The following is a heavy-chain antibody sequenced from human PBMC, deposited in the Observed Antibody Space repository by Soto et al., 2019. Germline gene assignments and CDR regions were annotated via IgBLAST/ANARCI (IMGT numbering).Heavy chain of an antibody. Sequence: GASVKVSCKASGYTFTGYYMHWVRQAPGQGLEWMGWINPNSGGTNYAQKFQGWVTMTRDTSISTAYLQWSSLKASDTAMYYCARQYDSSGFPDYWGQGTLVTVSS. D-gene: IGHD3-22*01. CDR1: GYTFTGYY. V-gene: IGHV1-2*04. CDR2: INPNSGGT. CDR3: ARQYDSSGFPDY. J-gene: IGHJ4*02.